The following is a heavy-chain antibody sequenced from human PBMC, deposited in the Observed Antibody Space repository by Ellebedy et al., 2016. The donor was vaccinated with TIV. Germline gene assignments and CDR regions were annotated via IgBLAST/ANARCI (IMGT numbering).Heavy chain of an antibody. CDR3: ARRLSGGRGGMDV. D-gene: IGHD2-15*01. CDR1: GYTFTSYY. Sequence: ASVKVSCXASGYTFTSYYMHWVRQAPGQGLEWMGIINPSGGSTSYAQKFQGRVTMTRNTSISTAYMELSSLRSEDTAVYYCARRLSGGRGGMDVWGQGTTVTVSS. J-gene: IGHJ6*02. V-gene: IGHV1-46*01. CDR2: INPSGGST.